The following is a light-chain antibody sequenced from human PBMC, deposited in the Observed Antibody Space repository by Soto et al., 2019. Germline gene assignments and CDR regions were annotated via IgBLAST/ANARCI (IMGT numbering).Light chain of an antibody. CDR1: QSVSSSY. Sequence: EIVLTQSPGTLSLSPGERATLSCRASQSVSSSYLAWYQQKPGQAPRQLIYGASSRATGIPDRFSGSGSGTDFTLTITRLXXEXXXXXXXXHYXXXFGGGTRVEIK. J-gene: IGKJ4*01. CDR3: XHYXXX. CDR2: GAS. V-gene: IGKV3-20*01.